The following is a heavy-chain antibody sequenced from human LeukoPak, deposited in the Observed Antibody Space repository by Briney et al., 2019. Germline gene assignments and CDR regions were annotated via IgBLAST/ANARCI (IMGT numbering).Heavy chain of an antibody. Sequence: SETLSLTCAVYGGSFSGYYWSWIRQPPGKGLEWIGEINHSGSTNYNPSLKSRVTISVDTSKNQFSLKLSSVTAADTAVYYCARNRIAVAGIIDWGQGTLVTVSS. CDR2: INHSGST. CDR3: ARNRIAVAGIID. J-gene: IGHJ4*02. D-gene: IGHD6-19*01. V-gene: IGHV4-34*01. CDR1: GGSFSGYY.